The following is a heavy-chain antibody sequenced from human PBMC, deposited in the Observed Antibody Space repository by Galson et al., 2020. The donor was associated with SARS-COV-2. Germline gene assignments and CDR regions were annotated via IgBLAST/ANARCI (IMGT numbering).Heavy chain of an antibody. D-gene: IGHD5-18*01. CDR1: GFTFSSYW. CDR3: ARDSGVYSWKYSYGNFDY. V-gene: IGHV3-7*03. Sequence: GGSLRLSCAASGFTFSSYWMSWVRQAPGKGLEWVANIKQDGSEKYYVDSVKGRFTISRDNAKNSLYLQMNSLRAEDTAVYYCARDSGVYSWKYSYGNFDYWGQGTLVTVSS. J-gene: IGHJ4*02. CDR2: IKQDGSEK.